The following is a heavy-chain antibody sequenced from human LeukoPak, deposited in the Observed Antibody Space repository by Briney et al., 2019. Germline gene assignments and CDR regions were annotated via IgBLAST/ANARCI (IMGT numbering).Heavy chain of an antibody. CDR3: ARAPSGYYPYFDY. J-gene: IGHJ4*02. D-gene: IGHD3-3*01. V-gene: IGHV3-30*04. CDR1: EFTFSSYT. Sequence: PGGSLRLSCAASEFTFSSYTMHWVRQAPGKGLEWVAVISYDGSDKYYADSVKGRFTISRDNSKNTLYLQMNTLRAEDATMHYCARAPSGYYPYFDYWGQGTLVTVSS. CDR2: ISYDGSDK.